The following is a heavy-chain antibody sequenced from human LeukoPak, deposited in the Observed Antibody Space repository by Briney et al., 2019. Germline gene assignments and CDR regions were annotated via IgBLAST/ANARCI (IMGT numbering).Heavy chain of an antibody. CDR2: IKQDGSGK. CDR3: ARSDFWSGYHRGYFDY. J-gene: IGHJ4*02. V-gene: IGHV3-7*05. Sequence: GGSLRLSCAASGFTFSSHWMSWVRQAPGKGLEWVAKIKQDGSGKYYVDSVKGRFTISRDNAENSLYLQMNSLRVEDTALYYCARSDFWSGYHRGYFDYWGQGTLVTISS. D-gene: IGHD3-3*01. CDR1: GFTFSSHW.